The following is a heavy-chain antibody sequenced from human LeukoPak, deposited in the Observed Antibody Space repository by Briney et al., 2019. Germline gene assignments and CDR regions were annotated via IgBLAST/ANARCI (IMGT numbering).Heavy chain of an antibody. J-gene: IGHJ4*02. D-gene: IGHD5-12*01. CDR1: GYTFTSYA. Sequence: ASVKVSCKASGYTFTSYAMNWVRQAPGQGLEWMGWINTNTGNPTYAQGFTGRFVFSLDTSVSTAYLQISSLKAEDTAVYYCARDENMGVGSGSGSWGQGTLVTVSS. CDR2: INTNTGNP. CDR3: ARDENMGVGSGSGS. V-gene: IGHV7-4-1*02.